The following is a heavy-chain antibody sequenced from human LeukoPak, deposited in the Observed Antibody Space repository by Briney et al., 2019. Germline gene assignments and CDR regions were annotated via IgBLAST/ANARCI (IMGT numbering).Heavy chain of an antibody. CDR2: ISGDSSRI. Sequence: GGSLRLSCAASGFTFSTYSLNWVRQSPVEGLEWVASISGDSSRIYYADSMRGRFTISRDNVKNSLYLQMDSLRAEDTAVYYCLTTGTGDAFDFWGQGTMVTVSS. CDR3: LTTGTGDAFDF. J-gene: IGHJ3*01. CDR1: GFTFSTYS. D-gene: IGHD1-1*01. V-gene: IGHV3-21*01.